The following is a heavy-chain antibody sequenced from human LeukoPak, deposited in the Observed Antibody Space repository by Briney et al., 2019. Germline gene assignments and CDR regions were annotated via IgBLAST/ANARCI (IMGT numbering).Heavy chain of an antibody. J-gene: IGHJ5*02. D-gene: IGHD2-2*01. CDR2: INHSGST. V-gene: IGHV4-34*01. Sequence: SETLSLTCGVHGKTFSAYWWTWIRQSPGKGLEWIGQINHSGSTDYTPSLKGRVTISADTSKKEFSLRLTSVTAADTAVYYCARGREGMGSTSYYSSNWFDPWGQGTLVSVSS. CDR3: ARGREGMGSTSYYSSNWFDP. CDR1: GKTFSAYW.